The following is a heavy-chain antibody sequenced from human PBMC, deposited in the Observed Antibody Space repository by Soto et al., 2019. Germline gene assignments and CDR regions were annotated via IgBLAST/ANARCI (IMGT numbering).Heavy chain of an antibody. J-gene: IGHJ4*02. Sequence: QVQLVESGGGVVQPGRSLRLSCAASGFTLSSYSMHWVRQAPGRGLEWVGVISYDGNKKYYRDSVKGRFSISRDTSNNLGTRNINGRGLEARAVYSGAKGEAVAGLDYGAREPLVTV. D-gene: IGHD6-19*01. CDR2: ISYDGNKK. CDR3: AKGEAVAGLDY. V-gene: IGHV3-30-3*01. CDR1: GFTLSSYS.